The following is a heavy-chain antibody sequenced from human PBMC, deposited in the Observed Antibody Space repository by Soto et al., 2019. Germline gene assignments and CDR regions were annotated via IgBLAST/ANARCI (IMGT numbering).Heavy chain of an antibody. D-gene: IGHD6-19*01. CDR2: IYWDEDK. J-gene: IGHJ4*02. V-gene: IGHV2-5*02. CDR1: GFSFSTSQLG. Sequence: QITLNESGPTLVNPTQTLTLTCTFSGFSFSTSQLGVGWIRQPPGKAQEWLALIYWDEDKRYSPSLRSRLSITKDTSKNQVVLTMTNMDPVDTATYYCAHRPGGYLSGWDNGYFDYWGRGALVTVSS. CDR3: AHRPGGYLSGWDNGYFDY.